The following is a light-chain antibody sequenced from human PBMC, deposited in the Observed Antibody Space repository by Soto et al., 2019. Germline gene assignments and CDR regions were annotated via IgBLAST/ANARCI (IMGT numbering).Light chain of an antibody. J-gene: IGKJ3*01. Sequence: EIVMTQSPATLSVSPGERATLSCRASQSVSRNLAWYQQKPGQAPRPLLYGTSTRATGIPARFSGSGSGTEFTLTISSLQSEDFAVYYCQQYNNWPPMFTFGPGTKVDIK. V-gene: IGKV3-15*01. CDR1: QSVSRN. CDR3: QQYNNWPPMFT. CDR2: GTS.